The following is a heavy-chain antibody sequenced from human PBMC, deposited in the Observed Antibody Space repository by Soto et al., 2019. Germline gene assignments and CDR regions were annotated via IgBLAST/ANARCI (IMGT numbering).Heavy chain of an antibody. CDR1: GFTFSSYF. D-gene: IGHD1-26*01. CDR3: VRDYGGYGGPSRRFDP. Sequence: HPGGSLRLSCAASGFTFSSYFLHWVRQAPGKGLEWVAVTSYDGSNKYYADSVKGRFTISRDNSKNTLYLQMNSLRVEDTAMYHCVRDYGGYGGPSRRFDPWGQGTLVTVSS. V-gene: IGHV3-30-3*01. J-gene: IGHJ5*02. CDR2: TSYDGSNK.